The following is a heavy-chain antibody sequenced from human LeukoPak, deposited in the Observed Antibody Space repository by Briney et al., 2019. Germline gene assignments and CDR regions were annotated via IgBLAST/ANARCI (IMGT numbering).Heavy chain of an antibody. CDR3: ARVYGYGYYYMDV. D-gene: IGHD5-18*01. J-gene: IGHJ6*03. CDR1: GGSISNYY. CDR2: AYYSGST. Sequence: TSSETLSLTCTVSGGSISNYYWNWIRQPPGKGLEWIGYAYYSGSTTYNPSLKSRVTISVDTSKNQFSLKLRSVTAADTAVYYCARVYGYGYYYMDVWGKGTTVTVSS. V-gene: IGHV4-59*01.